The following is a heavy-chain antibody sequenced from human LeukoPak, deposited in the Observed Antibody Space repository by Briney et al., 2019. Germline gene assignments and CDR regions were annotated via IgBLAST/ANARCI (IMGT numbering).Heavy chain of an antibody. Sequence: ASVNVSCKASGFRFSSFGISWVRQAPGQGFEWMGWISNYFGVTHYAEKFEDRVTMTIDKSTTTAYMELRSLRYYDTAIYYCARDSDYSGNGNGDWFDPWGQGTVVIVSS. D-gene: IGHD4-11*01. CDR2: ISNYFGVT. V-gene: IGHV1-18*04. CDR1: GFRFSSFG. CDR3: ARDSDYSGNGNGDWFDP. J-gene: IGHJ5*02.